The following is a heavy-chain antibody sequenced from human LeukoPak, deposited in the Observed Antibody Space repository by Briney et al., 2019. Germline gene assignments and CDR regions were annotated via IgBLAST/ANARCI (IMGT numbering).Heavy chain of an antibody. CDR1: GFTFSSYS. D-gene: IGHD2-21*02. Sequence: GGSLRLSCAASGFTFSSYSMNWVRQAPGKGLEWVSSISSSSYIYYADSVKGRFTISRDNAKNSLYLQMNSLRAEDTAVYYCARGPNCGGDCYSSDAFDIWGQGTMVTVSS. J-gene: IGHJ3*02. CDR3: ARGPNCGGDCYSSDAFDI. V-gene: IGHV3-21*01. CDR2: ISSSSYI.